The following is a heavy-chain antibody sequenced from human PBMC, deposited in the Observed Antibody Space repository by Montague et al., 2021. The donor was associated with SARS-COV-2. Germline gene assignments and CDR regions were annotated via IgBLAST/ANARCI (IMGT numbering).Heavy chain of an antibody. Sequence: SETLSLTCSVSGGSVSSYYLNWIRQTPGKGLEWIGNIYYSGGTNYNPSLKSRVTISVDTSKNQFSLKLSSVTAADTAVYYCARDRPPYYYDNSGHFLHGWFDPGAREPWSPSHQ. CDR2: IYYSGGT. V-gene: IGHV4-59*02. CDR3: ARDRPPYYYDNSGHFLHGWFDP. J-gene: IGHJ5*02. D-gene: IGHD3-22*01. CDR1: GGSVSSYY.